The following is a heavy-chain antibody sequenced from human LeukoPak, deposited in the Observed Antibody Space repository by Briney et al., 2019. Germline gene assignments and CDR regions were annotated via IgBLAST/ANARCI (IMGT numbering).Heavy chain of an antibody. CDR1: GFTFSSYG. CDR2: ISYDGSNK. J-gene: IGHJ4*02. D-gene: IGHD3-22*01. Sequence: GGSLRLSCAASGFTFSSYGMHWVRQAPGKGLEWVAVISYDGSNKYYADSVKGRFTISRDNSKNTLYLQMSSLRAEDTAVYYCANLPYYYDSSADYWGQGTLVTVSS. CDR3: ANLPYYYDSSADY. V-gene: IGHV3-30*18.